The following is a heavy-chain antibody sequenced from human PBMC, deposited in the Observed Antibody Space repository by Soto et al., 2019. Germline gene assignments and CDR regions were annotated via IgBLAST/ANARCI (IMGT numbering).Heavy chain of an antibody. D-gene: IGHD1-1*01. CDR1: GCCISSYY. CDR2: IYYSGST. J-gene: IGHJ4*02. Sequence: PSETLSLTCTVSGCCISSYYWSWIRQPPGKGLEWIGYIYYSGSTNYNPSLKSRVTISVDTSKNQFSLKLSSVTAADKAVYYCARRYGYSFDYWGQGTLVTVSS. CDR3: ARRYGYSFDY. V-gene: IGHV4-59*08.